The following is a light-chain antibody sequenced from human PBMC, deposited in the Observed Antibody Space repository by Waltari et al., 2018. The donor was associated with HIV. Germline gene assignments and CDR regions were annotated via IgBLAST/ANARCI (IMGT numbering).Light chain of an antibody. CDR3: QAWDSTVAV. J-gene: IGLJ2*01. Sequence: SYELTQPPSLSVSPGQTASIPCSGNKLDNQYVCWYHQRPGQSPVLVTYQDTKRPSDILERFSGSSSGDTATLTISETQTVDEGDYYCQAWDSTVAVFGGGTRLTVL. CDR1: KLDNQY. CDR2: QDT. V-gene: IGLV3-1*01.